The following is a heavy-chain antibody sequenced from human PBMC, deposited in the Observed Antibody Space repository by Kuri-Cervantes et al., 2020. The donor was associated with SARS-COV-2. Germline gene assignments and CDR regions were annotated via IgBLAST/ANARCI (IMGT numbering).Heavy chain of an antibody. J-gene: IGHJ4*02. CDR1: GFTFDDYA. V-gene: IGHV3-43D*03. D-gene: IGHD1-1*01. CDR2: ISWDGGST. CDR3: AKEGNGGGYFDY. Sequence: GGSLRLSCAASGFTFDDYAMHWVRQAPGKGLEWVSLISWDGGSTYYADSVKGRFTISRDNSKNSLYLQMNSLRAEDMALYYCAKEGNGGGYFDYWGQGTLVTVSS.